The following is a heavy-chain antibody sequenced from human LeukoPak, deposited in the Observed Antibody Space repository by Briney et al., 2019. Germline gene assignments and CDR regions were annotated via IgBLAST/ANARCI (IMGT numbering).Heavy chain of an antibody. V-gene: IGHV1-69*05. D-gene: IGHD4-11*01. Sequence: ASVKVSCKASGGTFSSYAISWVRQAPGQGLEWMGGIIPIFGTANYAQKFQGRVTITTDEVTDTAFLELSSLTSEDTAVYYCATGSVTSVTPLHYWGQGTLVTVSS. CDR2: IIPIFGTA. CDR1: GGTFSSYA. CDR3: ATGSVTSVTPLHY. J-gene: IGHJ4*02.